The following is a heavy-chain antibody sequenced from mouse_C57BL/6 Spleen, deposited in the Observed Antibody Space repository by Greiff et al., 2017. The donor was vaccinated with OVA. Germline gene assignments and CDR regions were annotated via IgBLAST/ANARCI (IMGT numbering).Heavy chain of an antibody. CDR3: TRRDYDGGAWFAY. CDR2: IDPETGGT. Sequence: QVHVKQSGAELVRPGASVTLSCKASGYTFTDYEMHWVKQTPVHGLEWIGAIDPETGGTAYNQKFKGKAILTADKSSSTAYMELRSLTSEDSAVYYCTRRDYDGGAWFAYWGQGTLVTVSA. D-gene: IGHD2-4*01. V-gene: IGHV1-15*01. CDR1: GYTFTDYE. J-gene: IGHJ3*01.